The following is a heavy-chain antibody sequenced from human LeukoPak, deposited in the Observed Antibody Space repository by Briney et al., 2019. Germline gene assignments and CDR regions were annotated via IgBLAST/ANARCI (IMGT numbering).Heavy chain of an antibody. Sequence: PSETLSLTCTVSGGSLGPCYYWGWIRQPPGKGLEWIGYIHNSGTSTYNLSLKSRVTISADTSKNQFSLKLNSMTTADTAVYYCTRGAGWLIDYWGQGILVTVSS. CDR1: GGSLGPCYY. J-gene: IGHJ4*02. D-gene: IGHD3-16*01. V-gene: IGHV4-59*01. CDR3: TRGAGWLIDY. CDR2: IHNSGTS.